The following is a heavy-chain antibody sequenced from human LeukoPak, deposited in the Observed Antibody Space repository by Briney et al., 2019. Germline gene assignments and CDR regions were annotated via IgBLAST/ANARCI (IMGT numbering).Heavy chain of an antibody. Sequence: GGSLRLSCAASGFTFSNYWMNWVRQAPGKGLEWVANIKQEGSEKYYVDSVKGRFTISRDNAKNSLYVQMNSLRAEDTAMYYCARDFLDFWGQGSLVTVSS. V-gene: IGHV3-7*05. CDR1: GFTFSNYW. CDR3: ARDFLDF. D-gene: IGHD3-3*01. J-gene: IGHJ4*02. CDR2: IKQEGSEK.